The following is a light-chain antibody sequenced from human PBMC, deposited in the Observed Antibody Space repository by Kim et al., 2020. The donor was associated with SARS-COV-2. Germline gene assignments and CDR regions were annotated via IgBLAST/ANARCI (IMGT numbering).Light chain of an antibody. V-gene: IGKV3-20*01. J-gene: IGKJ1*01. CDR1: QSLRSRS. Sequence: SPGESATPSCRASQSLRSRSLVWYQQKPGQAPRLLIYEASYRATGIPDRFSGSGSETDFTLTISSLEPDDFALYYCQQHETSPPTFGRGTKVDIK. CDR3: QQHETSPPT. CDR2: EAS.